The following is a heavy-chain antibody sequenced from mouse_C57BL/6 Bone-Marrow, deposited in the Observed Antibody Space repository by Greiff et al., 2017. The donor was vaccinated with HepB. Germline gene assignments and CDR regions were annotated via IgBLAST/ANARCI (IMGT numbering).Heavy chain of an antibody. CDR1: GFNIKDDY. Sequence: EVQLQESGAELVRPGASVKLSCTASGFNIKDDYMHWVKQRPEQGLEWIGWIDPENGDTEYASKFRGKATITADTSSNTAYLQLSSRTSEDTAVYYCTSITTVVAPDYFDYWGQGTTLTVSS. V-gene: IGHV14-4*01. CDR3: TSITTVVAPDYFDY. D-gene: IGHD1-1*01. CDR2: IDPENGDT. J-gene: IGHJ2*01.